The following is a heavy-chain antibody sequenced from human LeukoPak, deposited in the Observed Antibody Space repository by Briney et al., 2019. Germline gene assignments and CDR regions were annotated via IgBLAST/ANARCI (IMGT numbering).Heavy chain of an antibody. V-gene: IGHV3-48*03. D-gene: IGHD6-13*01. CDR2: ISSSNTI. J-gene: IGHJ4*02. Sequence: GGSLRLSCAASRFTFSSYEMNWVRQAPGKGLEWVSYISSSNTIYYADSVKGRFTISRDNSKNTLYLQMNSLRAEDTAVYYCARESSSSSWSSFDYWGQGTLVTVSS. CDR1: RFTFSSYE. CDR3: ARESSSSSWSSFDY.